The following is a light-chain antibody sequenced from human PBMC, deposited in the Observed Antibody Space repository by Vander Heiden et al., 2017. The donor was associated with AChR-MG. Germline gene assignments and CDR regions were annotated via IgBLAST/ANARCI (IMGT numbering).Light chain of an antibody. Sequence: LVFTQSPATLSLSPGESATLPCRASQSVSSYLAWYQQKPCQAPRLRIYDASNRATGIPARFRGTGSGTDFTLTISILVPEDFTVYYCQQRSNWPLTFGAWSKVEI. CDR3: QQRSNWPLT. V-gene: IGKV3-11*01. CDR2: DAS. J-gene: IGKJ4*01. CDR1: QSVSSY.